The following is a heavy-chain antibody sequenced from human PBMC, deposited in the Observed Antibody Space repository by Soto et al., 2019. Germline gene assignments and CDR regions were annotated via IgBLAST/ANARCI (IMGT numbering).Heavy chain of an antibody. J-gene: IGHJ4*02. Sequence: GGSLTLSCAASGFTFSSYAMHWVRQAPGKGLEWVAVISYDGSNKYYADAVKGRFTISRDNSKNTLYLQMNSLRAEDTAVYYCARDGPIVATINDFDYWGQGTLVTVSS. CDR3: ARDGPIVATINDFDY. CDR2: ISYDGSNK. CDR1: GFTFSSYA. V-gene: IGHV3-30-3*01. D-gene: IGHD5-12*01.